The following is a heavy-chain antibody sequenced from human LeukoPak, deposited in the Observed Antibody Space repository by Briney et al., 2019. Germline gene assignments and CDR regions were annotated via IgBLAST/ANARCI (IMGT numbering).Heavy chain of an antibody. D-gene: IGHD2-15*01. CDR2: IDSSGNT. J-gene: IGHJ3*02. CDR3: ARHKYSSQNSDGFDI. CDR1: GGSINSGTYY. Sequence: SETLSLTCTVSGGSINSGTYYWGWIRQSPGKGLEWIGSIDSSGNTFYNPSLKSQVTISVDTSKNQFSLKVNSVTAADTAVYYCARHKYSSQNSDGFDIWGQGTMVTVSS. V-gene: IGHV4-39*01.